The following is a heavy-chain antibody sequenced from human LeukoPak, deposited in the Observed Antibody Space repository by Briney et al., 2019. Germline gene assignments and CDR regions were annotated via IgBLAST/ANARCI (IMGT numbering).Heavy chain of an antibody. CDR2: INHSGST. J-gene: IGHJ4*02. V-gene: IGHV4-34*01. D-gene: IGHD2-15*01. CDR3: ARGYIVVVVADTDSFYDY. CDR1: GGSFSGYY. Sequence: SETLSLTCAVYGGSFSGYYWSWIRQPPGKGLEWIGEINHSGSTNYNPSLKSRVTISVDTSKNQFSLKLSSVTAADTAVYYCARGYIVVVVADTDSFYDYWGQGTLVTVSS.